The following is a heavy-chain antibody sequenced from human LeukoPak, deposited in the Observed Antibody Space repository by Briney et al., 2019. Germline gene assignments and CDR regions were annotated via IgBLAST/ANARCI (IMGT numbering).Heavy chain of an antibody. Sequence: SETLSLSCAVYGGSFSGYYWSWIRQPPGKGLEWVAGINHSGSTNYNPSLKSRVTISVDTSKNQFSLKLSSVTAADTAVYYCASAYSSSWSRYYFDYWGQGTLVTVSS. V-gene: IGHV4-34*01. D-gene: IGHD6-13*01. CDR2: INHSGST. CDR1: GGSFSGYY. J-gene: IGHJ4*02. CDR3: ASAYSSSWSRYYFDY.